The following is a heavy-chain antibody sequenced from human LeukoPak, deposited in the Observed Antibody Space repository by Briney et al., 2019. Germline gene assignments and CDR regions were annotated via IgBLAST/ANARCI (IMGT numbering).Heavy chain of an antibody. J-gene: IGHJ6*03. CDR2: INRSDST. D-gene: IGHD2-21*02. Sequence: PSETLSLMCTVSGGSISSISSHWTWIPQPPGKGLEWVGEINRSDSTCYNPSLKSRLTITVDTSKNQYSLKLSSVTADDPAVYYCARGPYCCGDGYPGTEAGYYHYYMDVWGKGTTVTVSS. V-gene: IGHV4-39*07. CDR3: ARGPYCCGDGYPGTEAGYYHYYMDV. CDR1: GGSISSISSH.